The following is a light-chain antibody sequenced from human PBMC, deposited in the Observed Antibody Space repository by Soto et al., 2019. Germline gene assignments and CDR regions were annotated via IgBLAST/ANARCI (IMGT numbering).Light chain of an antibody. CDR2: DVS. CDR1: SSDVGGYNY. Sequence: QSALTQPASVSGSPGHSITIFCNGTSSDVGGYNYVSWYQQHPGKAPKLMISDVSNRPSGVSNRFSGSKSGNTASLTISGLQAEDEADYFCSSYTSSSTPYVFGTGTKVTVL. V-gene: IGLV2-14*03. CDR3: SSYTSSSTPYV. J-gene: IGLJ1*01.